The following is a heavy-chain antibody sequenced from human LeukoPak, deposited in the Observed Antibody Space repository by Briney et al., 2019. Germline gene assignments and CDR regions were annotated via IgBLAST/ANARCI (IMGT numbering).Heavy chain of an antibody. Sequence: SETLSLTCAVYGGSFSDYYWSWIRQPPGKGLEWIGEINHSGSTKYNPSLKSRVTISVDTSKNQFSLKLSSVTAADTAVYYCARGLDYYDSSGYRLPALGYWGRGTLVTVSS. CDR3: ARGLDYYDSSGYRLPALGY. V-gene: IGHV4-34*01. D-gene: IGHD3-22*01. CDR1: GGSFSDYY. CDR2: INHSGST. J-gene: IGHJ4*02.